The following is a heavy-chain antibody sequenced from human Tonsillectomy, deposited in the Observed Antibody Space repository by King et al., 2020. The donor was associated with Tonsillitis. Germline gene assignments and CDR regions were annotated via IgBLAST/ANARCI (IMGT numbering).Heavy chain of an antibody. CDR3: ARVVVSGSYYYYFDY. D-gene: IGHD1-26*01. Sequence: QLVQSGAEVKKPGASVKVSCKASGYTFTSYAISWVRQAPGQGLEWMGWISGYNGNTNYAQKLQGRVTMTTDTSTSTAYMELRSLRSDDTAMYYCARVVVSGSYYYYFDYWGQGTLATVSS. CDR1: GYTFTSYA. CDR2: ISGYNGNT. J-gene: IGHJ4*02. V-gene: IGHV1-18*01.